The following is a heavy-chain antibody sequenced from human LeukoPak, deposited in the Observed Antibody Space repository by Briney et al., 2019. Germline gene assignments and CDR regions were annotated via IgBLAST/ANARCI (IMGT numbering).Heavy chain of an antibody. CDR3: ARSSMVRGVINLYYYYYMDV. D-gene: IGHD3-10*01. CDR1: GDSVSSNSAA. Sequence: SQTLSLTCAISGDSVSSNSAAWNWIRQSPSRGLEWLGRTLYRSKWYNDYALSVKSRMTINPDTSKNQFSLQLSSVTAADTAVYYCARSSMVRGVINLYYYYYMDVWGKGTTVTISS. J-gene: IGHJ6*03. CDR2: TLYRSKWYN. V-gene: IGHV6-1*01.